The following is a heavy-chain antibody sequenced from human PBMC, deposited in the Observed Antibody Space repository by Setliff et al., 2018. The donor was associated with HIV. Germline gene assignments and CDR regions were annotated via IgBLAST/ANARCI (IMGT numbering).Heavy chain of an antibody. D-gene: IGHD3-3*01. CDR1: GGSFSSYS. V-gene: IGHV4-34*01. J-gene: IGHJ6*03. Sequence: SETLSLTCAVYGGSFSSYSWTWIRQPPGKGLEWIGEINRSGSTNYNPSLKSRLTIIVDTSRNQFSLKLNSVTAADTAVYYCARTVRREFRTNVGDHYYFYMDVWGKGTTVTVSS. CDR3: ARTVRREFRTNVGDHYYFYMDV. CDR2: INRSGST.